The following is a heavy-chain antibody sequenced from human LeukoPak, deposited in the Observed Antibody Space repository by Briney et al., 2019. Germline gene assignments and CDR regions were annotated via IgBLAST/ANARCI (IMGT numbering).Heavy chain of an antibody. V-gene: IGHV1-2*02. CDR3: ARDAIAVAGLGGY. J-gene: IGHJ4*02. Sequence: ASVTVSCKTSGYTFTDYNMHWVRQAPGQGLEWMGWINPNSGGTNYGQKFQDRVTMTRDTSISTAYMELSSLRFDDTAVYYCARDAIAVAGLGGYWGQGTLVTVSS. CDR1: GYTFTDYN. CDR2: INPNSGGT. D-gene: IGHD6-19*01.